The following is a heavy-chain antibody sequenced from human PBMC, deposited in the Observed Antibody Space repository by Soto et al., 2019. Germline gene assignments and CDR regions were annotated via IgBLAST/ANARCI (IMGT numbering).Heavy chain of an antibody. J-gene: IGHJ6*02. CDR3: ARAHSYYYYYGMGV. Sequence: SETLSLTCTVSGGSVSSGNYYWSWIRQPPGKGLEWIGYIYYSGSTNYSPSLKSRVTLSLDTSKNQFSLELSSVTAADTAVYYCARAHSYYYYYGMGVWGQGTTVTVSS. V-gene: IGHV4-61*01. CDR2: IYYSGST. CDR1: GGSVSSGNYY.